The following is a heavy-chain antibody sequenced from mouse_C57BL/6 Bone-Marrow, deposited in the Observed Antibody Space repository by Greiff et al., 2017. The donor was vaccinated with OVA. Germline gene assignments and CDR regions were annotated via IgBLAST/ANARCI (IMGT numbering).Heavy chain of an antibody. CDR2: FYPGSGSI. V-gene: IGHV1-62-2*01. CDR1: GYTFTEYT. D-gene: IGHD2-5*01. Sequence: QVQLKQSGAELVKPGASVKLSCKASGYTFTEYTIHWVKQRSGQGLEWIGWFYPGSGSIKYNEKFKDKATLTADKSSSTVYMELSRLTSEDSAVYLCEKHEGGELYSNYWYFDVWGTGTTVTVSS. J-gene: IGHJ1*03. CDR3: EKHEGGELYSNYWYFDV.